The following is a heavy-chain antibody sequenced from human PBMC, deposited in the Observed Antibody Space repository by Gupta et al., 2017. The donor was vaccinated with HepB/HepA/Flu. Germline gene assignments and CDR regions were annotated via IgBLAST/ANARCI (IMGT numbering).Heavy chain of an antibody. J-gene: IGHJ6*03. CDR2: IFYSGTT. CDR3: ARGVRWDFYYMDV. V-gene: IGHV4-59*01. D-gene: IGHD4-23*01. Sequence: QVQLHESGPGQLTSSETLSLTCTVSGASISGNYWTWIRQPPGKGLEWVGYIFYSGTTKYNPSLKSRVSISMDTSKNFFALKLSYGKAADTAVYYCARGVRWDFYYMDVWGKGTTVTVSS. CDR1: GASISGNY.